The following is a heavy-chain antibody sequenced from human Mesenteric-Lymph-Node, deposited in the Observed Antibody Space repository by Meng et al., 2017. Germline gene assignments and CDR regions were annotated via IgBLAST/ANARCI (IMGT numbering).Heavy chain of an antibody. CDR3: ARDRSDYGDYGAPRYFDL. Sequence: SVKVSCKASGYTFTSYGISWVRQAPGQGLEWMGGIIPIFGTANYAQKFQGRVTITTDESTSTAYMELSSLRSEDTAVYYCARDRSDYGDYGAPRYFDLWGRGTLVTVSS. CDR2: IIPIFGTA. V-gene: IGHV1-69*05. D-gene: IGHD4-17*01. CDR1: GYTFTSYG. J-gene: IGHJ2*01.